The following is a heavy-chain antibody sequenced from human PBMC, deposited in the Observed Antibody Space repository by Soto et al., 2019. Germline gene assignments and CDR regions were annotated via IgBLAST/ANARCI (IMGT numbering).Heavy chain of an antibody. CDR3: ARVITGTTHYFDY. Sequence: SVKVSCKASGGTFSSYAISWVRQAPGQGLEWMGGIIPIFGTANYAQKFQGRVTITADESTSTAYMELSSLRSEDTAVYYCARVITGTTHYFDYWGQGTLVTVSS. CDR1: GGTFSSYA. CDR2: IIPIFGTA. J-gene: IGHJ4*02. D-gene: IGHD1-7*01. V-gene: IGHV1-69*13.